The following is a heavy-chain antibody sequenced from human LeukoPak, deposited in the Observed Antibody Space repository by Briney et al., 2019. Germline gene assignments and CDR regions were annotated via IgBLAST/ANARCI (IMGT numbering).Heavy chain of an antibody. D-gene: IGHD5-24*01. J-gene: IGHJ6*02. V-gene: IGHV1-69*04. CDR1: GGTFSSYA. CDR3: ARDTGDGYNYYYYYGMDV. Sequence: ASVKVSCKASGGTFSSYAISWVRQAPGQGREWMGRIIPILGIANYAQKFQGRVTITADKSTSTAYMELSSLRSEDTAVYYCARDTGDGYNYYYYYGMDVWGQGTTVTVSS. CDR2: IIPILGIA.